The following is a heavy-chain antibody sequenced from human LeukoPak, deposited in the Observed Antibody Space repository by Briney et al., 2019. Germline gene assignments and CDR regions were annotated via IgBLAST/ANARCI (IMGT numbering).Heavy chain of an antibody. CDR1: GGSISSGDYY. J-gene: IGHJ3*02. D-gene: IGHD6-13*01. CDR2: IYYSGST. CDR3: ARGIAAAGSAFDI. Sequence: SQTLSLTCTVSGGSISSGDYYWSWIRQPPGKGLEWIGYIYYSGSTYYNPSLKSRVTISVDTSKNQFSLKLSSVTAAGTAVYYCARGIAAAGSAFDIWGQGTMVTVSS. V-gene: IGHV4-30-4*01.